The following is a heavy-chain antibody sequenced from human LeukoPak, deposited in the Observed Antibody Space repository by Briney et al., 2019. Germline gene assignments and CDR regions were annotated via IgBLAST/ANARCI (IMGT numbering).Heavy chain of an antibody. V-gene: IGHV3-7*05. Sequence: PGGSLRLSCAASGFTFSSYWMSWVRQAPGKGLEWVANIKQDGSEKYYVDSVNGRFTISRDNAKNSLYLQMNSLRAEDTAVYYCARDQRYCSSSSCPWEPFDYWGQGTLVTVSS. CDR2: IKQDGSEK. D-gene: IGHD2-2*01. CDR3: ARDQRYCSSSSCPWEPFDY. CDR1: GFTFSSYW. J-gene: IGHJ4*02.